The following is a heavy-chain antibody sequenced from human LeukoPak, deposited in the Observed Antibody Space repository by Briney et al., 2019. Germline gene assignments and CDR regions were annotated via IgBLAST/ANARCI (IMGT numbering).Heavy chain of an antibody. V-gene: IGHV3-7*01. J-gene: IGHJ4*02. CDR3: ARDVFDY. CDR1: GFTFSSYA. Sequence: GGSLRLSCAASGFTFSSYAMSWVRQAPGKGLEWVATINQDGGGKYYVDSVKGRFTISRDSAENSLYLQMNSVTAEDTAVYYCARDVFDYWGQGTRFTVSS. CDR2: INQDGGGK.